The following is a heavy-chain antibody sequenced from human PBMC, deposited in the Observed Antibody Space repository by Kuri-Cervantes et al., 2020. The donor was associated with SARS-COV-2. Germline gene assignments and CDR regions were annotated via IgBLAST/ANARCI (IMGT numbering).Heavy chain of an antibody. CDR3: ARDVLYCSGGSCFSRRGMDV. CDR1: GFTFSSYA. V-gene: IGHV3-23*01. CDR2: ISGSGGST. D-gene: IGHD2-15*01. J-gene: IGHJ6*02. Sequence: GGSLRLSCAASGFTFSSYAMSWVRQAPGKGLEWVSAISGSGGSTYYADSVKGRFTISRDNSKNTLYLQMNSLRAEDTAVYYCARDVLYCSGGSCFSRRGMDVWGQGTTVTVSS.